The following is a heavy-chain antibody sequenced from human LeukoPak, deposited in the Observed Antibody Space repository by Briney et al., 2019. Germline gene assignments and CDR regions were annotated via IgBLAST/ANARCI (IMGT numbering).Heavy chain of an antibody. CDR1: GFTFSSYG. CDR3: AKEAVMITFGGVIGPSDY. CDR2: ISYDGSNK. Sequence: GGSLRLSCAASGFTFSSYGMHWVRQAPGKGLEWVAVISYDGSNKYYADSVKGRFTISRGNSKNTLYLQMNSLRAEDTAVYYCAKEAVMITFGGVIGPSDYWGQGTLVTVSS. D-gene: IGHD3-16*02. J-gene: IGHJ4*02. V-gene: IGHV3-30*18.